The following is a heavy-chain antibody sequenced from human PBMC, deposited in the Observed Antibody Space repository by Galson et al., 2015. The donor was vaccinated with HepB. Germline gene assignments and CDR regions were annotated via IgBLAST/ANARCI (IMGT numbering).Heavy chain of an antibody. D-gene: IGHD6-19*01. Sequence: SLRLSCAASGFTFSTYSMNWVRQAPGKGLEWVSYISSSSTTIYYADSVKGRFTISRDNAKNSLYLQMNSLRAEDTAVYYCTRDDDSSGWYREGAFDIWGQGTTVTVSS. CDR3: TRDDDSSGWYREGAFDI. J-gene: IGHJ3*02. CDR1: GFTFSTYS. CDR2: ISSSSTTI. V-gene: IGHV3-48*04.